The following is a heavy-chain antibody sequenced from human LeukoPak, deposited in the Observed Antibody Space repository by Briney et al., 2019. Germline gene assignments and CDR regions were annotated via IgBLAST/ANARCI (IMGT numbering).Heavy chain of an antibody. D-gene: IGHD5-12*01. J-gene: IGHJ4*02. Sequence: PGGSLRLSCAASGFTFSSYWMSWVRQAPGKGLEWVANIKQDGSEKYYVDSVKGRFTISRDNAKNSLYLQMNSLRAEDTAVYYCARDFSQRRGYSGYPSLDYWGQGTLVTVSS. CDR2: IKQDGSEK. CDR3: ARDFSQRRGYSGYPSLDY. CDR1: GFTFSSYW. V-gene: IGHV3-7*01.